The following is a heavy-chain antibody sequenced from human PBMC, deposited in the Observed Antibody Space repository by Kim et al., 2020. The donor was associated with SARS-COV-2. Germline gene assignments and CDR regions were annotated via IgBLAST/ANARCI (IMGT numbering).Heavy chain of an antibody. CDR2: IAGRGYTP. CDR3: EKGISSTPVSDFDG. D-gene: IGHD2-15*01. CDR1: GFKIPGTA. J-gene: IGHJ4*02. Sequence: GGSLRLSCVVSGFKIPGTAMSWVRQAPGKGLEWVATIAGRGYTPYYSASVKGRFTVSRYTSANFVSLQIHNPRGEDTAVYVCEKGISSTPVSDFDGWGQG. V-gene: IGHV3-23*01.